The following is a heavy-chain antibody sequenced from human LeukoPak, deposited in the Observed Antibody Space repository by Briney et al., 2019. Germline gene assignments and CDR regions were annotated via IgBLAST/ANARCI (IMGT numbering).Heavy chain of an antibody. CDR1: GFTFSSYA. CDR2: ISGSGGST. J-gene: IGHJ3*02. CDR3: AKDLGVNTAMVHDAFDI. Sequence: GGSLRLSCAASGFTFSSYAMSWVRQAPGXGLEWVSAISGSGGSTYYADSVKGRFTISRDNSKNTLYLQMNSLRAEDTAVYYCAKDLGVNTAMVHDAFDIWGQGTMVTVSS. D-gene: IGHD5-18*01. V-gene: IGHV3-23*01.